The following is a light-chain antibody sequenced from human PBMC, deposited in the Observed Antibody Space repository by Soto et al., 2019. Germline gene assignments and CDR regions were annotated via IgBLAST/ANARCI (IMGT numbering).Light chain of an antibody. V-gene: IGLV6-57*04. Sequence: NFMLTQPHSVSESPGKTVTISCTRSSGSIASNYVQWYQQRPGSAPTTVIYEDNQRPSGVPDRFSGSIDSSSNSASLTISGLKNEDDADYYCQSFDSSNVVFGGGTKVTVL. CDR3: QSFDSSNVV. J-gene: IGLJ2*01. CDR2: EDN. CDR1: SGSIASNY.